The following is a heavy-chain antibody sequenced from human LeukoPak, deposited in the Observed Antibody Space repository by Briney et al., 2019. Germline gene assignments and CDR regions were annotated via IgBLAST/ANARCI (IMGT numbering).Heavy chain of an antibody. CDR3: ARDSTTVTSLWVYYMDV. V-gene: IGHV3-30*04. D-gene: IGHD4-17*01. CDR2: ISYDGSNQ. J-gene: IGHJ6*03. Sequence: GGSLRLSCAASGFTFSSYVMPWVRQAPGKGLEWVAIISYDGSNQYYADSVKGRFTISRDNSKNTLYLQMNSLRAEDTAVYYCARDSTTVTSLWVYYMDVWGKGTTVTVSS. CDR1: GFTFSSYV.